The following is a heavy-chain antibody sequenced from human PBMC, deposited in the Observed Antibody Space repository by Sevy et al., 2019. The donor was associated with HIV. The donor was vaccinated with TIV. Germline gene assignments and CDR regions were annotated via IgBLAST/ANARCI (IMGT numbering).Heavy chain of an antibody. CDR2: ISSSGSTI. Sequence: GGSLRLSCAASGFTFSDYYMSWIRQAPGKGLEWVSYISSSGSTIYYADSVKGRFTISRDNAKNSLYLQMNSLRAEDTAVYYCASDSPWEYNWNYGSFDIWGQRTMVTVSS. D-gene: IGHD1-7*01. CDR3: ASDSPWEYNWNYGSFDI. CDR1: GFTFSDYY. V-gene: IGHV3-11*01. J-gene: IGHJ3*02.